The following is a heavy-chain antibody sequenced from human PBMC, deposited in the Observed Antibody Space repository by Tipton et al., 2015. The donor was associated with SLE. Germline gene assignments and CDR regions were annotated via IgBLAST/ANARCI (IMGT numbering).Heavy chain of an antibody. CDR2: INHSGST. Sequence: LRLSCAVYGGSFSGYYWSWIRQPPGKGLEWIGEINHSGSTNYNPSLKSRVAISADTSKRQFSLKLSSVTAADTAVYYCATRGSSSWYFFDYWGQGTLVTVSS. CDR3: ATRGSSSWYFFDY. D-gene: IGHD6-13*01. CDR1: GGSFSGYY. V-gene: IGHV4-34*01. J-gene: IGHJ4*02.